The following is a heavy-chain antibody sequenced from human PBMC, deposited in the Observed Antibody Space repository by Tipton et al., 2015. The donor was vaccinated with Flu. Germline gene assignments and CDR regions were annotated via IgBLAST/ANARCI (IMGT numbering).Heavy chain of an antibody. CDR3: ARLSYYDVDLKNFYFED. J-gene: IGHJ4*02. V-gene: IGHV4-59*05. CDR2: ISYSGNA. Sequence: TLSLTCTVSGGSINSYFWSWIRQPPGKGLEWIGGISYSGNAYYNPSLKSRVVTSVDTSKNQFSLRLSSVTAADTAVYYCARLSYYDVDLKNFYFEDWGQGTLVTVSS. D-gene: IGHD3-10*02. CDR1: GGSINSYF.